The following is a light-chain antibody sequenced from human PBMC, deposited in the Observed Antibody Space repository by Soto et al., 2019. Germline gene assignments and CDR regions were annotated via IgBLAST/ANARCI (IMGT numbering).Light chain of an antibody. CDR2: GAS. CDR1: QSVSNNY. Sequence: EIVLTQSPATLSLSPGERATLSCRASQSVSNNYLAWYQQKPGQAPRLLIYGASTRATGIPDRFSGSGSGTDFTLTVSRLEPEDSAVYYCQQYGSSPTWTFGQGTKVDI. CDR3: QQYGSSPTWT. J-gene: IGKJ1*01. V-gene: IGKV3-20*01.